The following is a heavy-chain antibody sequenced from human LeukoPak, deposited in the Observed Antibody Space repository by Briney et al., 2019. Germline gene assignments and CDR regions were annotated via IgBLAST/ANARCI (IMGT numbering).Heavy chain of an antibody. CDR2: ISSSNSYI. CDR1: GFTFSSYS. D-gene: IGHD3-22*01. CDR3: ARGDMIVVVITNSDAFDI. Sequence: GGSLRLSCAASGFTFSSYSMNWVRQAPGKGLEWVSSISSSNSYIYYADSVKGRFTISRDNAKNSLYLQMNSLRAEDTAVYYCARGDMIVVVITNSDAFDIWGQGTMVTVSS. V-gene: IGHV3-21*01. J-gene: IGHJ3*02.